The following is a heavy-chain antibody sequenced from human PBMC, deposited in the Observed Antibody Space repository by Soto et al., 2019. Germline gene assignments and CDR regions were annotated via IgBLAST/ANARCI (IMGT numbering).Heavy chain of an antibody. CDR1: GFTFSSYS. Sequence: EVQLVESGGGLVKPGGSLRLFCAASGFTFSSYSMNWVRQAPGKGLEWVSSISSSSSYIYYADSVKGRFTISRDNAKNSLYLQMNSLRAEDTAVYYCARDFGRGDYVVGGGDYWGQGTLVTVSS. CDR3: ARDFGRGDYVVGGGDY. D-gene: IGHD4-17*01. CDR2: ISSSSSYI. J-gene: IGHJ4*02. V-gene: IGHV3-21*01.